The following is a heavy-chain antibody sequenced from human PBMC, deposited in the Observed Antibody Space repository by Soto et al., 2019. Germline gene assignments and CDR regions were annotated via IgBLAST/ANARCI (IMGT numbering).Heavy chain of an antibody. Sequence: SLRLSCAASGFTFSSYGMHWVRQAPGKGLEWVAVISSDGSNKDYTDTVKGRFTISRDNSKNTLSLQMNNLRAEDTAVYYCAKGPDYYDSRGPFDYWGQGTLVTVSS. J-gene: IGHJ4*02. CDR2: ISSDGSNK. CDR3: AKGPDYYDSRGPFDY. CDR1: GFTFSSYG. D-gene: IGHD3-22*01. V-gene: IGHV3-30*18.